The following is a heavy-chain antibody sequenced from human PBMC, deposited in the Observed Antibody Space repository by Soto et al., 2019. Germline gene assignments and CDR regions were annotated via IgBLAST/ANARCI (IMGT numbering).Heavy chain of an antibody. V-gene: IGHV1-46*01. CDR2: INPSGGST. J-gene: IGHJ6*02. D-gene: IGHD3-22*01. CDR1: GYTFTSYY. CDR3: ARDLTYYDSSGHGPYGMDV. Sequence: GASVKVSCKASGYTFTSYYMHWVRQAPGQGLEWMGIINPSGGSTSYAQKFQGRVTMTRDTSTSTVYMELSSLRSEDTAVYYCARDLTYYDSSGHGPYGMDVWGQGTTVTVS.